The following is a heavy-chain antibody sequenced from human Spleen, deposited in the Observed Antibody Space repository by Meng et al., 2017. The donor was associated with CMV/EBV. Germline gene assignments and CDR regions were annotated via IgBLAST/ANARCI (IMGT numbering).Heavy chain of an antibody. D-gene: IGHD2-2*01. V-gene: IGHV3-30*04. J-gene: IGHJ6*02. CDR2: ISYDGKNR. CDR1: RFSFSDYA. CDR3: ARDLERSRSSIPENRTGV. Sequence: GGSLRLSCAASRFSFSDYAIHWVRQAPGKGLEWVAVISYDGKNRYYADSVKGRFTISRDNSKNTLYLQMISLTTEDTAVYYCARDLERSRSSIPENRTGVWGQGTTVTVSS.